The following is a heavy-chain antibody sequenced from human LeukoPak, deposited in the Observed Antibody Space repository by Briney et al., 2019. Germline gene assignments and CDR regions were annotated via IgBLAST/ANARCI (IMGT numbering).Heavy chain of an antibody. J-gene: IGHJ4*02. CDR3: ARGNPRGYCSSTSCRYFDY. V-gene: IGHV4-34*01. CDR1: GGSFSGYY. CDR2: INHSGST. D-gene: IGHD2-2*01. Sequence: PSETLSPTCAVYGGSFSGYYWSWIRQPPGKGLEWIGEINHSGSTNYNPSLKSRVTISVDTSKNQFSLKLSSVTAADTAVYYCARGNPRGYCSSTSCRYFDYWGQGTLVTVSS.